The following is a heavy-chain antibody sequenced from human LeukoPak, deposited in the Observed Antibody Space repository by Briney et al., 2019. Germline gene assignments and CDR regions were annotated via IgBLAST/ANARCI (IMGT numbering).Heavy chain of an antibody. J-gene: IGHJ6*03. D-gene: IGHD6-6*01. CDR1: GFTFSSYW. CDR3: AREFSVYSSSSGYYYYYMDV. Sequence: GGSLRLSCAASGFTFSSYWMSWVRQAPGKGLEWVANIKQDGSEKYYVDSVKGRFTISRDNAKNSLYLQMNSLRAEDTAVYYCAREFSVYSSSSGYYYYYMDVWGKGTTVTVSS. CDR2: IKQDGSEK. V-gene: IGHV3-7*01.